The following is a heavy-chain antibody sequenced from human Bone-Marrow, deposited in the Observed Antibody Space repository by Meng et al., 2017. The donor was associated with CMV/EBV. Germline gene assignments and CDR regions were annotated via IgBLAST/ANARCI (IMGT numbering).Heavy chain of an antibody. J-gene: IGHJ6*02. CDR1: GFTFSSYS. Sequence: GGSLRPSCPASGFTFSSYSMNWVRQAPGKGLEWVSYISSSSSTIYNADSVKGRFTISRDNAKNSLYLQMNSLRAEDTAVYYCARDDSSSFPYYYYGMDVWGQGTTVTVSS. CDR2: ISSSSSTI. V-gene: IGHV3-48*04. CDR3: ARDDSSSFPYYYYGMDV. D-gene: IGHD6-6*01.